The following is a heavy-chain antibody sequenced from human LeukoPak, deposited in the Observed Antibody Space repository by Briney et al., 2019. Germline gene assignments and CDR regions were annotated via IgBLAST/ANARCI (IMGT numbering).Heavy chain of an antibody. V-gene: IGHV3-30*18. CDR3: AKDSKYSSLTLYAFDI. Sequence: PGGSLRLSCAASGFTFSSCGMHWVRQAPGKGLEWVAVISYDGSNKYYADSVKGRFTISRDNSENTLYLQMNSLRAEDTAVYYCAKDSKYSSLTLYAFDIWGQGTMVTVSS. D-gene: IGHD6-13*01. CDR2: ISYDGSNK. J-gene: IGHJ3*02. CDR1: GFTFSSCG.